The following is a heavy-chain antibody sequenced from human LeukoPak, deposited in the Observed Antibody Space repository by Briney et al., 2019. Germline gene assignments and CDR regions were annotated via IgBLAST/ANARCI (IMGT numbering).Heavy chain of an antibody. D-gene: IGHD3-16*01. CDR2: IYTSGST. Sequence: SETLSPTCTVSGGSISSGSYYWSWIRQPAGKGLEWIGRIYTSGSTNYNPSLKSRVTISVDTSKNQFSLKLSSVTAADTAVYYCARDGWGSSGPDNWFDPWGQGTLVTVSS. V-gene: IGHV4-61*02. J-gene: IGHJ5*02. CDR1: GGSISSGSYY. CDR3: ARDGWGSSGPDNWFDP.